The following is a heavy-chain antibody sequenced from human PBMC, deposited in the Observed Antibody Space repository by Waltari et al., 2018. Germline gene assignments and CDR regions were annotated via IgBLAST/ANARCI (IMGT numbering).Heavy chain of an antibody. J-gene: IGHJ4*02. D-gene: IGHD1-7*01. CDR2: IYYSGST. CDR3: ASPYNWNYGALGY. Sequence: QVQLQESGPGMVKPSETLSLTCTGSGGSISSHYWSWIRQPPGKGLEWIGYIYYSGSTNYNPSLKSRVTISVDTSKNQFSLKLSSVTAADTAVYYCASPYNWNYGALGYWGQGTLVTVSS. V-gene: IGHV4-59*11. CDR1: GGSISSHY.